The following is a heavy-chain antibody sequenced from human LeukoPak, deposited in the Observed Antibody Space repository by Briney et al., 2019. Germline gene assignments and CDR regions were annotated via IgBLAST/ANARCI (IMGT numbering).Heavy chain of an antibody. CDR1: GSTFSSYG. CDR3: ARERIVLMVYAMEFDY. V-gene: IGHV3-7*01. J-gene: IGHJ4*02. Sequence: GGSLRLSCAASGSTFSSYGMHWVRQAPGKGLEWVANIKQDGSEKYYVDSVKGRFTISRDNAKNSLYLQMNSLRAEDTAVYYCARERIVLMVYAMEFDYWGQGTLVTVSS. D-gene: IGHD2-8*01. CDR2: IKQDGSEK.